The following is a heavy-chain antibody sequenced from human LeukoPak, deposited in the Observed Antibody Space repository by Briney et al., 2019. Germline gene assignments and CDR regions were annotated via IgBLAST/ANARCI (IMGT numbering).Heavy chain of an antibody. Sequence: GGSLRLSCAASGFTFSSYAMSWVRQAPGKGLEWVSAISGSGGSTYYADSVKGRFTISRDNSKNTLYLQMNSLRVEDTAVYYCAKGVGLRYFDWLLGGGQFDYWGQGTLVTVSS. CDR3: AKGVGLRYFDWLLGGGQFDY. V-gene: IGHV3-23*01. CDR1: GFTFSSYA. D-gene: IGHD3-9*01. J-gene: IGHJ4*02. CDR2: ISGSGGST.